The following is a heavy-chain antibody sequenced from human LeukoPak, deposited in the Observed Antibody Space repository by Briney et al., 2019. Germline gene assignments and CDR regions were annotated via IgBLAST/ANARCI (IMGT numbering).Heavy chain of an antibody. CDR2: MYHSGSP. J-gene: IGHJ4*02. Sequence: SETLSLTCAVSGYSIFSGYYRGWIRQHPGKGLEWLGGMYHSGSPYYNPSLKSRVTISVDTSKNQFSLKLSSVTAADTAVYYCARGLSGSYYEYYFDYWGQGTLVNVSS. CDR1: GYSIFSGYY. CDR3: ARGLSGSYYEYYFDY. D-gene: IGHD3-10*01. V-gene: IGHV4-38-2*01.